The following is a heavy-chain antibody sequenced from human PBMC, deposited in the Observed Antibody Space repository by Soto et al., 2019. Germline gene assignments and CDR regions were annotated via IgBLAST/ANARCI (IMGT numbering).Heavy chain of an antibody. J-gene: IGHJ6*02. CDR3: VRMGFSGGGYLSYYYYGMDI. Sequence: GESLKSSCKGCGYSFTKYWIGWVRQMHGKGLEWMAIIYPDESDTRYSPSFQGQVTISADNSISTAYLQWSSLKASDTAMYYCVRMGFSGGGYLSYYYYGMDIWGQGTTVTVS. V-gene: IGHV5-51*01. CDR1: GYSFTKYW. D-gene: IGHD5-12*01. CDR2: IYPDESDT.